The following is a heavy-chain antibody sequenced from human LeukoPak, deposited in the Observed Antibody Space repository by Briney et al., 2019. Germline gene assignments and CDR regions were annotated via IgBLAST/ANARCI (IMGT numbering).Heavy chain of an antibody. J-gene: IGHJ4*02. CDR3: ARLPRWGSYYFDY. V-gene: IGHV4-39*01. D-gene: IGHD5-24*01. CDR1: GGSISSSSYY. Sequence: SETLSLTCTVSGGSISSSSYYWGWIRQPPGQGLEWIGSIYYSGSTYYNPSLKSRVTISVDTSKNQFSLKLSSVTAADTAVYYCARLPRWGSYYFDYWGQGTLVTVSS. CDR2: IYYSGST.